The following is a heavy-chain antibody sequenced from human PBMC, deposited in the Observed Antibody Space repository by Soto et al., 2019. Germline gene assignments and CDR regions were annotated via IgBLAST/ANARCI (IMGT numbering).Heavy chain of an antibody. D-gene: IGHD6-19*01. Sequence: SGPTLVNPTQTLTLTCSFSGFSLSNTGMCVSWIRQPPGKALEWLALVDWDDDKLYSTSLKTRLTISKDTSKNQVVLTMTNMVPVDTATYFCARTHSSGFFDYWGQGTVVTVSS. CDR1: GFSLSNTGMC. CDR2: VDWDDDK. J-gene: IGHJ4*02. CDR3: ARTHSSGFFDY. V-gene: IGHV2-70*01.